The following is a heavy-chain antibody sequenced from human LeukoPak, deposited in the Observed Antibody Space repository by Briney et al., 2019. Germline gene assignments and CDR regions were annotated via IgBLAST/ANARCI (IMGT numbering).Heavy chain of an antibody. Sequence: GGSLRLSCAASGFTFDDYAMHWVRQAPGKGLEWVSGISWNSGSIGYADSVKGRFTISRDNAKNSLYLQMNSLRAEDTALYYCAKGRRGYYYGMDVWGQGTTVTVSS. J-gene: IGHJ6*02. CDR2: ISWNSGSI. V-gene: IGHV3-9*01. CDR1: GFTFDDYA. CDR3: AKGRRGYYYGMDV.